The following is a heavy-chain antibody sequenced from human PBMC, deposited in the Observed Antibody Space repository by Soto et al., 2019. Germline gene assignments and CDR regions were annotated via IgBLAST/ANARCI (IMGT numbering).Heavy chain of an antibody. J-gene: IGHJ4*02. Sequence: QVQLVQSGAEVKKPGASVKVSCKASGYTFTSHGISWVRQAPGQGLEWMGWISVYTGNTNYAQKLQGRVTMTTDTSTSTASMELRSLRSDDTAVYYCARHSIAAAGPFDYWGQGTLVTVSS. CDR2: ISVYTGNT. CDR1: GYTFTSHG. D-gene: IGHD6-13*01. CDR3: ARHSIAAAGPFDY. V-gene: IGHV1-18*01.